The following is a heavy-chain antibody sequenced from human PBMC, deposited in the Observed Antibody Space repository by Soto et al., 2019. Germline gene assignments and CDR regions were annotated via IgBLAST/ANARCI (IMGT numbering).Heavy chain of an antibody. CDR1: GGTFSSYT. CDR3: ARLTYCSSTSCPGAFDI. CDR2: IIPILGIA. D-gene: IGHD2-2*01. Sequence: ASVKVSCKASGGTFSSYTISWVRQAPGQGLEWMGRIIPILGIANYAQKFQGRVTITADKSTSTAYVELSSLRSEDTAVYYCARLTYCSSTSCPGAFDIWGQGTMVTVSS. J-gene: IGHJ3*02. V-gene: IGHV1-69*02.